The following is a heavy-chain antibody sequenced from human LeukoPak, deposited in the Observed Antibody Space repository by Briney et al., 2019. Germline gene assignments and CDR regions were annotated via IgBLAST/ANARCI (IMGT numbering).Heavy chain of an antibody. Sequence: GGSLRLSCAASGFTFDDYGMGWVRQAPGKGLEWVSGINWNGGSTGYADSVKGRFTISRDNAKNSLYLQMNSLRAEDTALYYCARDPGGDGYNTNFDYWGQGTLVTVSS. J-gene: IGHJ4*02. D-gene: IGHD5-24*01. CDR1: GFTFDDYG. CDR2: INWNGGST. CDR3: ARDPGGDGYNTNFDY. V-gene: IGHV3-20*04.